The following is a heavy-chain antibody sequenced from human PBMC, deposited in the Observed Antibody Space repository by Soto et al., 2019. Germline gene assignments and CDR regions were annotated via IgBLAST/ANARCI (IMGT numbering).Heavy chain of an antibody. V-gene: IGHV3-9*01. CDR3: AKDHSSGYPILAEYFQH. Sequence: ALGLSCSASGFTFDDYAMHWVRQAPGKGLEWVSGISWNSGSIGYADSVKGRFTISRDNAKNSLYLQMNSLRAEDTALYYCAKDHSSGYPILAEYFQHWGQGTLVTVYS. J-gene: IGHJ1*01. D-gene: IGHD3-22*01. CDR1: GFTFDDYA. CDR2: ISWNSGSI.